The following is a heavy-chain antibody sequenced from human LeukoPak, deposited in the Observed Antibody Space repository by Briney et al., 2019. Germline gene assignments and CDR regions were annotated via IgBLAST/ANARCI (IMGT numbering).Heavy chain of an antibody. CDR2: ISYSGST. D-gene: IGHD2-2*02. V-gene: IGHV4-59*01. J-gene: IGHJ6*03. CDR1: GGSISSYY. Sequence: SETVSLTCTVSGGSISSYYWSWIRQPPGKGLEWIGYISYSGSTNYNPTLKSRVTISVDTSKNQFSLKLSSVTAADTAVYYCARERYCSSTSCYNGYYYYYMDVWGKGTTVTVSS. CDR3: ARERYCSSTSCYNGYYYYYMDV.